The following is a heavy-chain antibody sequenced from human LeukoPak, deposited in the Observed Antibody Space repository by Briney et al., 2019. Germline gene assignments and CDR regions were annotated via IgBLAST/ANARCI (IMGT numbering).Heavy chain of an antibody. V-gene: IGHV3-23*01. D-gene: IGHD3-22*01. CDR3: AKGPAPCSSGYGNY. CDR1: GFTFSSYA. J-gene: IGHJ4*02. CDR2: ISGRGGST. Sequence: GGSLRLSCAASGFTFSSYAMSCVRQAPGKGLEWVSAISGRGGSTYYADSVRGRFTISRDNSKNTLYPQMNRLRAEDTAVYYSAKGPAPCSSGYGNYWGQGTLVTVSS.